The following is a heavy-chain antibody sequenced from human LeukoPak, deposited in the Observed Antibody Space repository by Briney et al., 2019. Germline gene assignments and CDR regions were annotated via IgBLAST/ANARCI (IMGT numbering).Heavy chain of an antibody. CDR2: IIPIFGKV. CDR1: GGTFSSYA. Sequence: SVKVSCKASGGTFSSYAISWVRQAPGQGLEWMGGIIPIFGKVNYAQRFQGRVTITMDESTSTAYMELSSLRSEDTAVYYCARIIYGGGVGSYYNYMDVWGKGTTVTVSS. J-gene: IGHJ6*03. V-gene: IGHV1-69*05. D-gene: IGHD4-17*01. CDR3: ARIIYGGGVGSYYNYMDV.